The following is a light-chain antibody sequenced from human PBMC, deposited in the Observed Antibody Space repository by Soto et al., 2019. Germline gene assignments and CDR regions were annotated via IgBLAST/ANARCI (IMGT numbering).Light chain of an antibody. CDR2: QDD. J-gene: IGLJ2*01. Sequence: SYELTQPPSVAVSPGQTATITCSGDKLGQTYACWYQQKPGQSPVLVIYQDDKRPSWIPERFSGSNSGNTATLTISETQAMDEADYDCQACDTTVVFGGGTKLTVL. CDR1: KLGQTY. V-gene: IGLV3-1*01. CDR3: QACDTTVV.